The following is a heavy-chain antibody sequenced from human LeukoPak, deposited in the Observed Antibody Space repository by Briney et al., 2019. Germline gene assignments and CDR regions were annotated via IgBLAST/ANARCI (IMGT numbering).Heavy chain of an antibody. D-gene: IGHD4-23*01. CDR3: ARAGDYGGNSGPTPFDY. CDR2: ISAYNGNT. CDR1: GHTFTSYG. V-gene: IGHV1-18*01. Sequence: ASVKVSCKASGHTFTSYGISWVRQAPGQGLEWMGWISAYNGNTNYAQKLQGRVTMTTDTSTSTAYMELRSLRSDDTAVYYCARAGDYGGNSGPTPFDYWGQGTLVTVSS. J-gene: IGHJ4*02.